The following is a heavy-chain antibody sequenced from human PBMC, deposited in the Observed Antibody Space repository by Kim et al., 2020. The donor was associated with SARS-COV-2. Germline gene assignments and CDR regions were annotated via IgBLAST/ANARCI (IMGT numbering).Heavy chain of an antibody. J-gene: IGHJ2*01. D-gene: IGHD1-26*01. CDR1: GFTFSSYW. V-gene: IGHV3-74*01. CDR2: IKGDGSGT. Sequence: GGSLRLSCAASGFTFSSYWMHWFRQAPGKGLAWVSRIKGDGSGTRFADSVKGRFTISRDNAKNTLYLQMNSLRDEDTAVYYCANDPDSGGYSFFNFWGRGTLVTVSS. CDR3: ANDPDSGGYSFFNF.